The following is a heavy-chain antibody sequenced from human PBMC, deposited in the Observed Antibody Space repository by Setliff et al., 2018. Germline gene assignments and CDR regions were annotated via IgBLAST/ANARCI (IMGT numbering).Heavy chain of an antibody. Sequence: PSETLSLTCTVSGGSISSYYWSWIRQPPGKGLEWIGYINYSGNTNYNPSLKSRVTISLDTSKKQFSLKMSSVTAADTAVYDCARGVAVAGTNTFDYWGQGTLVTVSS. CDR3: ARGVAVAGTNTFDY. CDR1: GGSISSYY. D-gene: IGHD6-19*01. CDR2: INYSGNT. V-gene: IGHV4-59*01. J-gene: IGHJ4*02.